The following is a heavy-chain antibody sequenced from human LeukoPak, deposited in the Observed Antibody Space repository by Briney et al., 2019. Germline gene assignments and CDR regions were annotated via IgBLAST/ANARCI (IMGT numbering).Heavy chain of an antibody. Sequence: GGSLRLSRAASGFTFSSYAMSWVRQAPGKGLEWVSAISGSGGSTYYADSVKGRFTISRDNAKNSLYLQMNSLRAEDTAVYYCARDPEQKTAFDYWGQGTLVTVSS. V-gene: IGHV3-23*01. CDR2: ISGSGGST. CDR1: GFTFSSYA. D-gene: IGHD1/OR15-1a*01. CDR3: ARDPEQKTAFDY. J-gene: IGHJ4*02.